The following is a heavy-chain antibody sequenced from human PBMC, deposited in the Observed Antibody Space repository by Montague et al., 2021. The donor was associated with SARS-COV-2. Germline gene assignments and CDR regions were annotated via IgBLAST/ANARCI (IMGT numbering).Heavy chain of an antibody. CDR2: IWNDGRYR. V-gene: IGHV3-33*01. CDR3: ARDDSRDGNNFDY. CDR1: GFTFSSYG. Sequence: SLRLSCAASGFTFSSYGMHWARQAPGKGLEWVAVIWNDGRYRFHADSVKGRFAISRNNSKNTLYLEMNTLRAEDTALYYCARDDSRDGNNFDYWGQGALVTVSS. J-gene: IGHJ4*02. D-gene: IGHD5-24*01.